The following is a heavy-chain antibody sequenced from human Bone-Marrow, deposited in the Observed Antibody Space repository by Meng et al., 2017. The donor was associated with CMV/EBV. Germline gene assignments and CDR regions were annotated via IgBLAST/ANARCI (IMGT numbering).Heavy chain of an antibody. CDR1: GFSLSTSGMR. J-gene: IGHJ5*02. CDR2: IDWDDDK. D-gene: IGHD6-6*01. CDR3: ARTPSSSSENWFDP. Sequence: SGPTLVKPTQTLTLTCTFSGFSLSTSGMRVSWIRQPPGKALEWLARIDWDDDKFYSTSLKTRLTISKDTSKNQVVLTMTNMDPVDTATYYCARTPSSSSENWFDPWVQGTLVTVSS. V-gene: IGHV2-70D*14.